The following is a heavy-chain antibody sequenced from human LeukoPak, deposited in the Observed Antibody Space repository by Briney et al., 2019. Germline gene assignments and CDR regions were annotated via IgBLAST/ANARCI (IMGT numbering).Heavy chain of an antibody. CDR2: IYSGGST. J-gene: IGHJ4*02. Sequence: PGGSLRLSCAASGFTFSSYAMSWVRQAPGKGLEWVSVIYSGGSTYYADSVKGRFTISRDNSKNTLYLQMNSLRAEDTAVYYCAKGAYYDFWSGSDYWGQGTLVTVSS. CDR3: AKGAYYDFWSGSDY. CDR1: GFTFSSYA. V-gene: IGHV3-23*03. D-gene: IGHD3-3*01.